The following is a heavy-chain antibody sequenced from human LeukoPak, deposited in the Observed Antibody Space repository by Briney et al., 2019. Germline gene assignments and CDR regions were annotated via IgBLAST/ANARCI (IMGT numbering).Heavy chain of an antibody. D-gene: IGHD6-6*01. CDR3: AISTYSSSPS. J-gene: IGHJ5*02. Sequence: SGGSLRLSCAASGFVFSDHWMIWVRQAPGKGLEWVANINHDESKKSYVDSVERRFTISRDNAKNSLYLQMNSLRAEDTAVYYCAISTYSSSPSWGQGTLVTVPS. CDR1: GFVFSDHW. V-gene: IGHV3-7*01. CDR2: INHDESKK.